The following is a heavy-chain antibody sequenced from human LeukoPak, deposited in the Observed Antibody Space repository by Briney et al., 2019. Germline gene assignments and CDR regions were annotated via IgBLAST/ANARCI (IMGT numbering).Heavy chain of an antibody. CDR1: GGSISSYY. Sequence: PSETLSLTCTVTGGSISSYYWSWIRQPPGKGLEWIGYIYYSGSTNYNPSLKSRVTISVDTSKNQFSLKLSSVTAADTAVYYCARDRHWTNDWVFDYWGQGTLVTVSS. V-gene: IGHV4-59*01. J-gene: IGHJ4*02. D-gene: IGHD1/OR15-1a*01. CDR3: ARDRHWTNDWVFDY. CDR2: IYYSGST.